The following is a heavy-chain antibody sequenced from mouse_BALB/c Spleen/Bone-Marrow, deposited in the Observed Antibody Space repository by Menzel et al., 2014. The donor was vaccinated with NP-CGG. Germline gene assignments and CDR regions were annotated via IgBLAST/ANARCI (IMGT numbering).Heavy chain of an antibody. Sequence: QVQLQQSGTELMKPGASVKISCKATGYTFSSYWIEWVKQRPGHGLEWIGEILPGSGSTNYNEKFKGKATFTADTSSNTAYMQLSSPTSEDSAVYYCARRVTTANYWGQGTSLTVSS. CDR2: ILPGSGST. D-gene: IGHD1-2*01. CDR3: ARRVTTANY. V-gene: IGHV1-9*01. J-gene: IGHJ2*03. CDR1: GYTFSSYW.